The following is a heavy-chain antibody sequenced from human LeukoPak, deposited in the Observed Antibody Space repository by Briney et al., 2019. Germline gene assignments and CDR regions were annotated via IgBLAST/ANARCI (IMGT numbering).Heavy chain of an antibody. CDR2: IYYSGST. V-gene: IGHV4-61*01. CDR1: GGSISSSSYY. J-gene: IGHJ6*03. Sequence: PSETLSLTCTVSGGSISSSSYYWGWIRQPPGKGLEWIGYIYYSGSTNYNPSLKSRVTISLDTSKNQFSLKLSSVTAADTAVYYCARDGEHKNHYYSYYYMDVWGKGTTVTVSS. CDR3: ARDGEHKNHYYSYYYMDV. D-gene: IGHD1-26*01.